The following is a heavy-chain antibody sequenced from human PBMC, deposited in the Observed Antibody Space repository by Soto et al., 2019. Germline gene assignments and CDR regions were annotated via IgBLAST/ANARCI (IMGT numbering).Heavy chain of an antibody. V-gene: IGHV3-15*01. CDR1: GFTFSNAW. D-gene: IGHD3-22*01. CDR2: IKSKTDGGTT. J-gene: IGHJ4*02. CDR3: TTLYYDSSGYYYPPHFDY. Sequence: LRLSCAASGFTFSNAWMSWFRQAPGKGLEWVGRIKSKTDGGTTDYAAPVKGRFTISRDDSKNTLYLQMNSLKTEDTAVYYCTTLYYDSSGYYYPPHFDYWGQGTLVTVSS.